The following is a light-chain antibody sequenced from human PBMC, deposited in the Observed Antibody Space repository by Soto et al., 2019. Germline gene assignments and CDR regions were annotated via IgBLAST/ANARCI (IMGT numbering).Light chain of an antibody. V-gene: IGKV3-15*01. J-gene: IGKJ2*01. Sequence: EIVMTQSPATLSVSPGERATLYCKASQRISSNLAWYQQKPGQPPRLLIYGASTRATGISARFSGSGSGTEFPLTISGLQSEDFALYYCQQYNIWPPYTFGQGTKVEIK. CDR3: QQYNIWPPYT. CDR2: GAS. CDR1: QRISSN.